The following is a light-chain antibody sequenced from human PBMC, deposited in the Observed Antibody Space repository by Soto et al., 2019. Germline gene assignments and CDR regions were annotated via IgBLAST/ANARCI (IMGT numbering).Light chain of an antibody. V-gene: IGLV2-14*01. Sequence: QSALTQPASVSGSPGQSITISCTGTSSDVGAYNYVSWYQHHPGRAPKLMIPEVTNRPSGVSNRFSGSKSGNTASLTISGLQAEDEADYYCSSYTTSSKWVFGTGTQLTVL. J-gene: IGLJ3*02. CDR1: SSDVGAYNY. CDR2: EVT. CDR3: SSYTTSSKWV.